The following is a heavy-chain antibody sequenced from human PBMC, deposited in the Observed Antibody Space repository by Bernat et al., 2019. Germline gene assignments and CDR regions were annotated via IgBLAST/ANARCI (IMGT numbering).Heavy chain of an antibody. V-gene: IGHV4-34*01. Sequence: QVQLQQWGAGLLKPSETLSLTCAVYGGSFSGYYWSWIRQPPGKGLEWIGEINHSGSTNYNPSLKSRVTISVDTSKNQFSLKLSSVTAADTAVYYCARGRSKAYYYYHYMDVWGKGTTVTVSS. CDR2: INHSGST. CDR3: ARGRSKAYYYYHYMDV. J-gene: IGHJ6*03. CDR1: GGSFSGYY.